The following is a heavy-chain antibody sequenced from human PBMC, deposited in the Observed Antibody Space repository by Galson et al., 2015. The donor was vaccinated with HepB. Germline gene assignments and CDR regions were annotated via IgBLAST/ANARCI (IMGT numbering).Heavy chain of an antibody. CDR2: IWYDGSNK. Sequence: LRLSCAASGFTFSSYGMHWVRQAPGKGLEWVAVIWYDGSNKYYADSVKGRFTISRDNSKNTLYLQMNSLRAEDTAVYYCARESSPSLWGSYRQEWYFDYWGQGTLVTVSS. J-gene: IGHJ4*02. CDR1: GFTFSSYG. CDR3: ARESSPSLWGSYRQEWYFDY. D-gene: IGHD3-16*02. V-gene: IGHV3-33*08.